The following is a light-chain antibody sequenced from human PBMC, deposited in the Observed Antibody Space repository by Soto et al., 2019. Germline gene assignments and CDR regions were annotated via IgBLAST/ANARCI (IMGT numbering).Light chain of an antibody. V-gene: IGKV3-15*01. J-gene: IGKJ4*01. CDR1: QSVSSN. Sequence: EIVMTQSPATLSVSPGERATLSCRASQSVSSNLAWYQQKPGQTPKLLIYVASTRATGIPARFSGSWSGTEFTLTLSNLQSEDFAVYYCQQYNVWPLTFGGGTKVEFK. CDR2: VAS. CDR3: QQYNVWPLT.